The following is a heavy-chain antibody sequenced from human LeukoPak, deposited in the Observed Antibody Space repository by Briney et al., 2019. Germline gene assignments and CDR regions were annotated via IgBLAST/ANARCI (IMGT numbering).Heavy chain of an antibody. CDR3: ARGRAVKVAFDI. V-gene: IGHV4-59*01. CDR2: IYSSGST. Sequence: SETLSLTCTVSGGSISSYYWSWIRQPPGKGLEWIGYIYSSGSTNYNPSLKSRVTISVDTSKNQFSLKLSSVTAADTAVYYCARGRAVKVAFDIWGQGTMVTVSS. J-gene: IGHJ3*02. CDR1: GGSISSYY. D-gene: IGHD4-17*01.